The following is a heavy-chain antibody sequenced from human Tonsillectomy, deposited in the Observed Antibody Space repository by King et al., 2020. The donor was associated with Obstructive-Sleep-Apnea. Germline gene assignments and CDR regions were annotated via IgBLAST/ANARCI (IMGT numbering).Heavy chain of an antibody. CDR2: ISGSAGIT. CDR1: GFSITSYD. Sequence: VQLVESGGGLVQPGGSLRLSCAASGFSITSYDMSWVRQAPGKGLEWVSAISGSAGITFYADSVKGRFTISRDISKNTVYLQMYSLSAADTAVYYCAKHLLRSHDYWGQGTLVTVSS. D-gene: IGHD3-3*01. J-gene: IGHJ4*02. V-gene: IGHV3-23*04. CDR3: AKHLLRSHDY.